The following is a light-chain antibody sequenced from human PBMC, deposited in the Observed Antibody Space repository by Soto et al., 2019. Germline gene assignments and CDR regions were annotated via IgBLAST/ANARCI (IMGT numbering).Light chain of an antibody. V-gene: IGLV2-8*01. J-gene: IGLJ1*01. CDR1: SSDVGGYNY. CDR3: TSYAGGNNV. CDR2: EVN. Sequence: QSALTQPPCASGSLGQSVTISCTGTSSDVGGYNYVSWYQQHPGKVPKLMVYEVNQRPSGVPDRFSGSKSGNTASLTVSGLQAEDEADYYCTSYAGGNNVFGTGTKLTAL.